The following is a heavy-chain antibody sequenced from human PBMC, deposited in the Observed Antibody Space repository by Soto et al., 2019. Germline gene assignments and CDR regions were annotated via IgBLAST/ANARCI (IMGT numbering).Heavy chain of an antibody. CDR1: GLIFSDYH. CDR2: IRRKANSYTT. V-gene: IGHV3-72*01. CDR3: AMLGGWSGGSSGMDV. Sequence: EVQLVESGGGLVQPGGSLRLSCAASGLIFSDYHMDWVRQAPGKGLEWVGRIRRKANSYTTEYAASVKGRLTISIDDSKNSLYLQMNSLKSEDTAVYYCAMLGGWSGGSSGMDVWGQGTTVTVSS. D-gene: IGHD6-19*01. J-gene: IGHJ6*02.